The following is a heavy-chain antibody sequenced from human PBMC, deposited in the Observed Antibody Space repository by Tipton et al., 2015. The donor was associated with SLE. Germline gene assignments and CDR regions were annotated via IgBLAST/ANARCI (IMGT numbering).Heavy chain of an antibody. CDR1: GGSISSSGYD. D-gene: IGHD2-2*01. CDR3: ARINVPTAMDFYYYYMDV. V-gene: IGHV4-39*07. J-gene: IGHJ6*03. Sequence: TLSLTCTVSGGSISSSGYDWGWIRQPPGKGPEWIGSFYHSGSTYYNPSLKSRVTISVDTSKNQFSLKLSSVTAADTAQYYCARINVPTAMDFYYYYMDVWGNGTTVTVSS. CDR2: FYHSGST.